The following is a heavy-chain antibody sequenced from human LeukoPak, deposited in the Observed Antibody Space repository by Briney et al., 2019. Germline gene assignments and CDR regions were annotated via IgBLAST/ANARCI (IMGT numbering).Heavy chain of an antibody. Sequence: KSGGSLRLSCAASGFTFSNAWMSWVRQAPGKGLEWVGRIKSKTDGGTTDYAAPVKGRFTISRDDSKNTLYLQMNSLKTEDTAVYYCTTDPSIEYSSSWVVHYYYMDVWGKGTTVTVSS. CDR3: TTDPSIEYSSSWVVHYYYMDV. CDR1: GFTFSNAW. D-gene: IGHD6-13*01. CDR2: IKSKTDGGTT. J-gene: IGHJ6*03. V-gene: IGHV3-15*01.